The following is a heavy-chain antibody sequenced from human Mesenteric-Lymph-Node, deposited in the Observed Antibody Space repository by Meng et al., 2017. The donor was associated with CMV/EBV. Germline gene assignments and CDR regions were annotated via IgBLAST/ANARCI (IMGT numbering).Heavy chain of an antibody. CDR3: ARAEYTSGWSSFSFDY. Sequence: GSLRLSCTVSGGSVSSGSYYWSWIRQPPGKGLEWIGYIYYSGSTNYNPSLKSRVTISVDTSKNQFSLKLSSVTAADTAVYYCARAEYTSGWSSFSFDYWGQGTLVTVSS. V-gene: IGHV4-61*01. CDR1: GGSVSSGSYY. D-gene: IGHD6-19*01. J-gene: IGHJ4*02. CDR2: IYYSGST.